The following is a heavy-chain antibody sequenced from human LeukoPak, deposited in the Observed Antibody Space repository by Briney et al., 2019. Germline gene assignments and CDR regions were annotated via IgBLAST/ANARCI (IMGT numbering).Heavy chain of an antibody. CDR1: GLTFSSYA. CDR3: AKFYDISTGYFDC. J-gene: IGHJ4*02. Sequence: PGGSLRLSCAASGLTFSSYAMSWVRQAPGKGLEWVSTVSGSGGTTHYADSVKGRFTISRDNSKNTLSLRMNSLRAEDTAVYYCAKFYDISTGYFDCWGQGTLVTVSS. CDR2: VSGSGGTT. D-gene: IGHD3-9*01. V-gene: IGHV3-23*01.